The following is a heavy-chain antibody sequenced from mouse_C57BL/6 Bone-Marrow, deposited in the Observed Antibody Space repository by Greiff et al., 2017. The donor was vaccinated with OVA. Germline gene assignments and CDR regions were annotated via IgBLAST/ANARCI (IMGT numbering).Heavy chain of an antibody. CDR2: IDPENGDT. CDR3: TTQADGDY. D-gene: IGHD3-2*02. J-gene: IGHJ2*01. V-gene: IGHV14-4*01. CDR1: GFNIKDDY. Sequence: VQLQQSGAELVRPGASVKLSCTASGFNIKDDYMHWVKQRPEQGLEWIGWIDPENGDTEYASKFQGKATITADTSSNTAYLQLSSLTSEDTAVYYCTTQADGDYWGQGTTLTVSS.